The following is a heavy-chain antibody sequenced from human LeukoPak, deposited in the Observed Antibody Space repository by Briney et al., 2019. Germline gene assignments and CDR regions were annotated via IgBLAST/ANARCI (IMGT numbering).Heavy chain of an antibody. V-gene: IGHV1-46*01. J-gene: IGHJ4*02. CDR2: INPSGGST. CDR3: ARGTSLDIVVVPAAMGPREIPFVY. CDR1: GYTFTSYY. D-gene: IGHD2-2*03. Sequence: ASVKVSCKASGYTFTSYYMHWVRQAPGQGLEWMGIINPSGGSTSYAQKFQGRVTMTRDTSTSTVYMELSSLRSEDTAVYYCARGTSLDIVVVPAAMGPREIPFVYWGQGTLVTVSS.